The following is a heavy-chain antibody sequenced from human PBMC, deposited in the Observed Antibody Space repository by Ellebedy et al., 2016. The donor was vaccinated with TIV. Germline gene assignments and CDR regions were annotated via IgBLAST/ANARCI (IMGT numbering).Heavy chain of an antibody. CDR1: GYTFSGYW. CDR2: INSDGSTT. J-gene: IGHJ3*01. V-gene: IGHV3-74*03. CDR3: ARVRGGVAVAGDVFDL. Sequence: PGGSLRLSCAASGYTFSGYWMHWVRQAPGKGLVWVSRINSDGSTTTYADSVKGRFTISRDDAKKTLYLQMNSLSDEDTAVYYCARVRGGVAVAGDVFDLWGQGTMVIVSS. D-gene: IGHD6-19*01.